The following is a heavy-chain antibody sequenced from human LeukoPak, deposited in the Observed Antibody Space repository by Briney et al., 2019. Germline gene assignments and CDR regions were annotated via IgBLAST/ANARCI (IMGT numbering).Heavy chain of an antibody. V-gene: IGHV1-18*01. Sequence: ASVKVSCEASGYTFTSYGINWVRQAPGQGLEWMGWISTYNGNTNYAQKLQGRVTMTTDTSTSTAYMELRSLRSDDTAVYYCARDFRSRNIVGATPDAFDIWGQGTVVTVSS. J-gene: IGHJ3*02. CDR1: GYTFTSYG. CDR2: ISTYNGNT. D-gene: IGHD1-26*01. CDR3: ARDFRSRNIVGATPDAFDI.